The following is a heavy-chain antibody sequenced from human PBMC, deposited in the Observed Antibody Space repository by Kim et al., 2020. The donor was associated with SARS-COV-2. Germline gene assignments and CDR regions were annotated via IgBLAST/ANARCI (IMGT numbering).Heavy chain of an antibody. CDR2: ISATGATT. CDR3: AKDPASKYQLLYLYYAMDV. V-gene: IGHV3-23*01. D-gene: IGHD2-2*02. CDR1: GFNFYNYA. Sequence: GGSLRLSCAASGFNFYNYAMSWVRQAPGKGLEWVSAISATGATTYYADSVKGRITISRDNSQNTLYLQMNSLRAEDTAVYYCAKDPASKYQLLYLYYAMDVGRQGTAVTVSS. J-gene: IGHJ6*02.